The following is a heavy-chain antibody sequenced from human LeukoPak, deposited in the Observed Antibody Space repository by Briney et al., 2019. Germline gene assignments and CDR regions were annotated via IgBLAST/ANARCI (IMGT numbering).Heavy chain of an antibody. Sequence: SETLSLTCAVSGGSISSSNWWSWVRQPPGKGLEWIGEIYHSGSTNYNPSLKSRVTISVDKSKNQFSLKLSSVTAADTAVYYCARENSAWLRAAHGMVVWGQGTTVTVSS. V-gene: IGHV4-4*02. CDR2: IYHSGST. J-gene: IGHJ6*02. CDR3: ARENSAWLRAAHGMVV. D-gene: IGHD6-19*01. CDR1: GGSISSSNW.